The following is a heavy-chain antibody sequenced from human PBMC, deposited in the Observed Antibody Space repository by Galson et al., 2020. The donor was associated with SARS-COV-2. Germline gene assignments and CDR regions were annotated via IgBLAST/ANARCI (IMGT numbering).Heavy chain of an antibody. V-gene: IGHV3-30*03. J-gene: IGHJ5*02. CDR1: GFTFSSYG. Sequence: GGSLRLSCAASGFTFSSYGMHWVRQAPGKGLEWVAVISYDGSNKYYADSVQGRFTISRDNSKNTLYLQMNSLRAEDTAVYYCAGVLSSSWYAWFDPWGQGTLVTVSS. D-gene: IGHD6-13*01. CDR2: ISYDGSNK. CDR3: AGVLSSSWYAWFDP.